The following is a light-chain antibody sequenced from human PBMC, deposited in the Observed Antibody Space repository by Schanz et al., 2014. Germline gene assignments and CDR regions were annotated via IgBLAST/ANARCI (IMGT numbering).Light chain of an antibody. J-gene: IGLJ2*01. CDR1: SSDVGSYNL. CDR2: EGT. V-gene: IGLV2-23*01. CDR3: CSYGGPVV. Sequence: QSALTQPASVSGSPGQSITISCTGTSSDVGSYNLVSWYQQHPGKAPKLMIYEGTKRPSGVPDRFSGSKSGNTASLTVSGLQAEDEADYYCCSYGGPVVFGGGTKVTV.